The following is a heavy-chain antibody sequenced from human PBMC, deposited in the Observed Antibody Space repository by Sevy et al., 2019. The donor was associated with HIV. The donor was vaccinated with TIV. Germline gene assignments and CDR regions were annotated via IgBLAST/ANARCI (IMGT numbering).Heavy chain of an antibody. V-gene: IGHV3-48*02. CDR1: GFTFSVYA. CDR2: ISRTATT. Sequence: GGSLRLSCKPSGFTFSVYAMHWVRQAPGKGLEWVSCISRTATTYYADSVRDRFTISRDNAKNLLYLEMNSLRDEDTAVYYCAREAYYYDSREENWFDPWGQGTLVTVSS. D-gene: IGHD3-22*01. CDR3: AREAYYYDSREENWFDP. J-gene: IGHJ5*02.